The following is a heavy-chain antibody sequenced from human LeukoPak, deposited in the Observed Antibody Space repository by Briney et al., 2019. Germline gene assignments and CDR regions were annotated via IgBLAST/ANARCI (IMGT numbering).Heavy chain of an antibody. CDR2: IYYSGST. CDR3: ARRDTAMVTDAFDI. J-gene: IGHJ3*02. CDR1: GGSISSGGYY. Sequence: PSETLSLTCTVSGGSISSGGYYWSWIRQPPGKGLEWIGYIYYSGSTNYNPSLKSRVTISVDTSKNQFSLKLSSVTAADTAVYYCARRDTAMVTDAFDIWGQGTMVTVSS. V-gene: IGHV4-61*08. D-gene: IGHD5-18*01.